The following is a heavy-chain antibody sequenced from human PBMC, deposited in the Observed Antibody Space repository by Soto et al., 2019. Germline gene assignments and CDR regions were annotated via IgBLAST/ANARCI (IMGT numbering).Heavy chain of an antibody. Sequence: ASMKVSCKASGYTFTSYYMHWVRQAPGQGLEWMGIINPSGGSTSYAQKFQGRVTMTRDTSTSPVYMELSSLRSEDTAVYYCARSPIAAAGYYYYCGMDVWGQGTTVTVSS. CDR1: GYTFTSYY. CDR3: ARSPIAAAGYYYYCGMDV. CDR2: INPSGGST. J-gene: IGHJ6*02. D-gene: IGHD6-13*01. V-gene: IGHV1-46*01.